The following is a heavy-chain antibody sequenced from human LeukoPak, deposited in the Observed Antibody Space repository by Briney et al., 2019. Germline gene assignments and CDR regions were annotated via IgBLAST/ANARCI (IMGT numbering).Heavy chain of an antibody. CDR3: AKDPPAASATHSSSWSFDY. V-gene: IGHV4-4*07. J-gene: IGHJ4*02. CDR2: IRSSGST. Sequence: SETLSLTCTVSGASITNYYWTWLRQPAGKGLEWIGRIRSSGSTNYNPSLKNRVTMSVDTSKNHYSLNLKSVTAADTASYYCAKDPPAASATHSSSWSFDYWGQGMLVTVSS. CDR1: GASITNYY. D-gene: IGHD6-13*01.